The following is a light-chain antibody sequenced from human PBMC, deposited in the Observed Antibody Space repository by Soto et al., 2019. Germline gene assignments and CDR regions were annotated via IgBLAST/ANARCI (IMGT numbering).Light chain of an antibody. V-gene: IGKV1-39*01. CDR1: QSIINY. CDR3: QQTYTTLFT. Sequence: DIQMTQSPSSLSASVGDRVTITCRASQSIINYLNWYQQKPGNAPKLLIYAASSLQSGVPSTFSGRGSGTDFTLTVRSLRPEDFATYSCQQTYTTLFTFGPGTNVDI. CDR2: AAS. J-gene: IGKJ3*01.